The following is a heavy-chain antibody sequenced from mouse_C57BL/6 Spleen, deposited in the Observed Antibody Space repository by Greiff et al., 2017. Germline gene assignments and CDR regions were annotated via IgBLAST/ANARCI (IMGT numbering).Heavy chain of an antibody. J-gene: IGHJ1*03. D-gene: IGHD2-3*01. CDR1: GYSITSGYY. CDR2: ISYDGSN. CDR3: ARAIYDGYYLYWYFDV. V-gene: IGHV3-6*01. Sequence: EVQLQESGPGLVKPSQSLSLTCSVTGYSITSGYYWNWIRQFPGNKLEWMGYISYDGSNNYNPSLKNRISITRDTSKNQFFLKLNSVTTEDTATYYCARAIYDGYYLYWYFDVWGTGTTVTVSS.